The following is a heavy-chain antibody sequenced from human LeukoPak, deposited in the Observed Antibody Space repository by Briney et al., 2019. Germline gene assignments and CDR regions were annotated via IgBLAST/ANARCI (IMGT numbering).Heavy chain of an antibody. CDR2: IIPIFGTA. Sequence: SVKVSCKASGGTFSSYAISWVRQAPGQGLEWMGGIIPIFGTANYAQKFQGRVTITTDESTSTAYMELSSLRSEDTAVYYCARGTVATTLRLNFDYWGQGTLVTVSS. CDR1: GGTFSSYA. D-gene: IGHD5-12*01. V-gene: IGHV1-69*05. J-gene: IGHJ4*02. CDR3: ARGTVATTLRLNFDY.